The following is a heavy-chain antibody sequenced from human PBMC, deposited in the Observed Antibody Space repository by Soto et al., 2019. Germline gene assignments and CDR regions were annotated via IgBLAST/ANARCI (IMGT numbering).Heavy chain of an antibody. CDR3: ARDDSSGYYRAHFDY. J-gene: IGHJ4*02. CDR1: GYTFTSYY. D-gene: IGHD3-22*01. V-gene: IGHV1-46*01. Sequence: QVQLVQSGAEVKKPGASVKASCKASGYTFTSYYMHWVRQAPGQGLEWMGIINPSGGSTSYAQKFQGRVTMTRDTSTSTVYMELSSWRSEDTAVYYCARDDSSGYYRAHFDYWGQGTLVTVSS. CDR2: INPSGGST.